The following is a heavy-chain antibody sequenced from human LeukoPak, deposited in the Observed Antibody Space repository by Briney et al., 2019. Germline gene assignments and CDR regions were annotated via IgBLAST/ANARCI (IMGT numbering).Heavy chain of an antibody. CDR3: TTDPTPGDTTMEVDY. J-gene: IGHJ4*02. V-gene: IGHV3-15*07. D-gene: IGHD5-18*01. CDR1: GFTFTSAW. Sequence: GGSLRLSCAASGFTFTSAWMNWVRQTPGKGLEWVGRIKSKTAGGTTDCAAPVKGRFTISRDDSENTLYLQMNSLKTEDTAVYYCTTDPTPGDTTMEVDYWGQGALVTVSS. CDR2: IKSKTAGGTT.